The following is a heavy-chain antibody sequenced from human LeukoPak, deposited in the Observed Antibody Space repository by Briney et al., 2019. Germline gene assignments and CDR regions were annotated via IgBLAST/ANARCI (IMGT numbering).Heavy chain of an antibody. J-gene: IGHJ6*03. D-gene: IGHD5-12*01. CDR1: GFTFSSYS. CDR3: ARLVDIVATTTNYYYMDV. CDR2: ISSSGSTI. Sequence: PGGSLRLSCAASGFTFSSYSMNWVRQAPGEGLEWVSYISSSGSTIYYADSVKGRFTISRDNAKNSLYLQMNSLRAEDTAVYYCARLVDIVATTTNYYYMDVWGKGTTVTVSS. V-gene: IGHV3-48*04.